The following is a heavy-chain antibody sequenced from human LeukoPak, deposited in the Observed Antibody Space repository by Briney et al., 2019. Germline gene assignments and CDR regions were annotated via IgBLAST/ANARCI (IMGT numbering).Heavy chain of an antibody. J-gene: IGHJ6*02. Sequence: GGSLRLSCAASQFTFNNYWMSWVRQAPGKGLEWVANIKQDGSEIYYADSVRGRFTISRDNAKNSLYLQMKSLRVEDTAVYYCGRGMDVWGQGTTVTVS. V-gene: IGHV3-7*01. CDR3: GRGMDV. CDR1: QFTFNNYW. CDR2: IKQDGSEI.